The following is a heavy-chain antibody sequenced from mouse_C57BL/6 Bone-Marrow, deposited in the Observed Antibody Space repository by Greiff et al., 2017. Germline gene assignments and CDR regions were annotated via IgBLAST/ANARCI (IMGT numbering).Heavy chain of an antibody. CDR1: GFTFTDYY. V-gene: IGHV7-3*01. Sequence: EVKVVESGGGLVQPGGSLSLSCAASGFTFTDYYMSWVRQPPGKALEWLGFIRNKANGYTTEYSASVKGRFTISRDNSQSILYLQMNALRAEDSATYYCARSYDYFDYWGQGTTLTVSS. D-gene: IGHD2-3*01. CDR3: ARSYDYFDY. CDR2: IRNKANGYTT. J-gene: IGHJ2*01.